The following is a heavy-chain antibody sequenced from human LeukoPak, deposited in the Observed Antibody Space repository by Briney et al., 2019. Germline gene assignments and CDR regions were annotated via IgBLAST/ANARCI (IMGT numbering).Heavy chain of an antibody. CDR2: IYSGGIT. Sequence: GGSLRLSCEASGVTVMSNYMSWVRQAPGKGLEWVSLIYSGGITYYADSVKGRFISSRDNSKNTLYLQMNSLRAEDTAVYYCGRGSAGYPADYRGQGTLVTVSS. J-gene: IGHJ4*02. D-gene: IGHD5-12*01. CDR1: GVTVMSNY. V-gene: IGHV3-66*01. CDR3: GRGSAGYPADY.